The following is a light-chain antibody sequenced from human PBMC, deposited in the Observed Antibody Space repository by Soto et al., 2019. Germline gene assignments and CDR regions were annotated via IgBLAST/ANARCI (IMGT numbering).Light chain of an antibody. CDR1: QSLSSN. CDR3: QQYNNWPQT. CDR2: GAS. Sequence: LMTQCTATLSVAPVERAPLSCRASQSLSSNLAWYQQKPGQAPRLLIYGASTRATGIPARFSGSGSGTEFTLTISSLQSEDFAVYYCQQYNNWPQTFGQGAKVDIK. V-gene: IGKV3-15*01. J-gene: IGKJ1*01.